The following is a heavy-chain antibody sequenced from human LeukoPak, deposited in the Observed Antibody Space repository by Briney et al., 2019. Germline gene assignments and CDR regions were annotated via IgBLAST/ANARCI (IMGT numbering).Heavy chain of an antibody. Sequence: SETLSLTCGVSGYSISRGYFWAWVRHSPGKGLEWIATIYHTGSSYYNPSLESRFTISADTSKNEFSLNLKSVTAADTAVYFCARAGLIITSAIDYWGQGTLVTVSS. J-gene: IGHJ4*02. V-gene: IGHV4-38-2*01. CDR3: ARAGLIITSAIDY. D-gene: IGHD1-20*01. CDR1: GYSISRGYF. CDR2: IYHTGSS.